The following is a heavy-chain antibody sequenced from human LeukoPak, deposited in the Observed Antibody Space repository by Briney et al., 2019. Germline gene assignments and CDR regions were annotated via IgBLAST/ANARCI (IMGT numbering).Heavy chain of an antibody. CDR3: AKAVAYSSSWYYSFDY. CDR1: GFTFSSYA. J-gene: IGHJ4*02. Sequence: GGSLRLSCAASGFTFSSYAMSWVRQAPGKGLEWVSAISGSGGSTYYADSVKGRFTISRDNSKNTLYLQMNSLRAEDTAVYYCAKAVAYSSSWYYSFDYWGQGTLVTVSS. D-gene: IGHD6-13*01. V-gene: IGHV3-23*01. CDR2: ISGSGGST.